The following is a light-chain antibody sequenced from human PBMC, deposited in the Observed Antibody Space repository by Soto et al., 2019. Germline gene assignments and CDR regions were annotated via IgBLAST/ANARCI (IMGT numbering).Light chain of an antibody. CDR1: SSNIGSNS. J-gene: IGLJ1*01. CDR3: QSYDSSLSGYV. Sequence: QSALTQPPSVSAAPGQKVTISCSGSSSNIGSNSVSWYQQLPGTAPKLLIYGNSNRPSGVPDRFSGSKSGTSASLAITGLQAEDEADYYCQSYDSSLSGYVFGTGTKLTVL. CDR2: GNS. V-gene: IGLV1-40*01.